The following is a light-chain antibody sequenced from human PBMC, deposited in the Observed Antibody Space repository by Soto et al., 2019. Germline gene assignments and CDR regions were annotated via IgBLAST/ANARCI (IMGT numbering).Light chain of an antibody. Sequence: DIQMTQSPSILSASVVDRFTITFRASQSVSSWLAWYQQKPEKAPKSLIYAASSLQSGVPSRFSGSGSGTEFTLTISSLQPEDFATYYCQQLNSYLITFGQGTRLEIK. CDR2: AAS. V-gene: IGKV1-9*01. CDR1: QSVSSW. CDR3: QQLNSYLIT. J-gene: IGKJ5*01.